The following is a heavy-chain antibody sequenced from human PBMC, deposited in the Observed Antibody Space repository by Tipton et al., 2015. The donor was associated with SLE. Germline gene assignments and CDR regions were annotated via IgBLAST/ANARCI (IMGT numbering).Heavy chain of an antibody. CDR2: IYSSRSS. J-gene: IGHJ3*02. D-gene: IGHD1-14*01. CDR1: GGSISSYY. CDR3: ARVRNRNRLDAFDM. Sequence: TLSLTCNVSGGSISSYYWSWIRQPPGKGLQWIGYIYSSRSSNYNPSLKSRVTISVDTSKNQFSLKLSSVTAADTAVYYCARVRNRNRLDAFDMWGQGTMVTVSS. V-gene: IGHV4-59*01.